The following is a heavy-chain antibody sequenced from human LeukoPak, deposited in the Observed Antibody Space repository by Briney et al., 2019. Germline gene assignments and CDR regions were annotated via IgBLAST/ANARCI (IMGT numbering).Heavy chain of an antibody. Sequence: ASVKVPCKASGYTFTGYYMHWARQAPGQGLEWIGWINPNSGGTNYAQKFQGRVTMTSDTSISTAYMELSRLRSDDTAVYYCATAISGGSPLTASDSWGQATLVIVSS. J-gene: IGHJ4*02. CDR3: ATAISGGSPLTASDS. CDR1: GYTFTGYY. V-gene: IGHV1-2*02. CDR2: INPNSGGT. D-gene: IGHD2-15*01.